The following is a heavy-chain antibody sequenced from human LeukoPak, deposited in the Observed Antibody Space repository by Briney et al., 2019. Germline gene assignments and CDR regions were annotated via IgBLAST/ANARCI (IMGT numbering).Heavy chain of an antibody. CDR1: GYTFNTYY. CDR3: AREIVVVPSAMGFDP. Sequence: GASVKVSCKASGYTFNTYYIHWVRQAPGQGLEWMGVINPSGGSTSFEQKFQARLTMTRDTSTSTVYTGLSGLNSEDTAVYYCAREIVVVPSAMGFDPWGQGTLVTVS. V-gene: IGHV1-46*02. CDR2: INPSGGST. D-gene: IGHD2-2*01. J-gene: IGHJ5*02.